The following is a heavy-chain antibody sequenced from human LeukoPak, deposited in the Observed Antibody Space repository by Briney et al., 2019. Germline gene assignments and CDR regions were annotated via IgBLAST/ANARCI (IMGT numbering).Heavy chain of an antibody. Sequence: SVKVSCKASGGTFSSYAISWVRQAPGQGLEWMGGIIPIFGTADYAQKFQGRVTIIADESTSTAYMELSSLRSEDTAVYYCAMGGGYYDSSGYIDYWGQGTLSPSPQ. D-gene: IGHD3-22*01. V-gene: IGHV1-69*13. CDR1: GGTFSSYA. CDR2: IIPIFGTA. J-gene: IGHJ4*02. CDR3: AMGGGYYDSSGYIDY.